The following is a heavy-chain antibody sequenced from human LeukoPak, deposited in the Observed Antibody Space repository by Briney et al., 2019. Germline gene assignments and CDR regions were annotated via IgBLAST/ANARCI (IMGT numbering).Heavy chain of an antibody. CDR1: GGTFSSYA. CDR2: TIPIFGTA. D-gene: IGHD4-23*01. CDR3: AREPAPYGGNLYYFDY. V-gene: IGHV1-69*05. Sequence: GASVKVSCKASGGTFSSYAISWVRQAPGQGLEWMGRTIPIFGTANYAQKFQGRVTITTDESTSTAYMELSSLRSEDTAVYYCAREPAPYGGNLYYFDYWGQGTLVTVSS. J-gene: IGHJ4*02.